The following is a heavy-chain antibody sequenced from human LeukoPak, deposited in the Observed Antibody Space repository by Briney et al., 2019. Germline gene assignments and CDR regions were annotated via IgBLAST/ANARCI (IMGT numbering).Heavy chain of an antibody. CDR3: AVDSQRAFDI. J-gene: IGHJ3*02. Sequence: SETLSLTCTVSGGSISSYCWSWIRQPPGKGLEWIGYIYYSGSTNYNPSLKSRVTISVDTSKNQFSLKLSSVTAADTAVYYCAVDSQRAFDIWGQGTMVTVSS. V-gene: IGHV4-59*01. D-gene: IGHD3-22*01. CDR2: IYYSGST. CDR1: GGSISSYC.